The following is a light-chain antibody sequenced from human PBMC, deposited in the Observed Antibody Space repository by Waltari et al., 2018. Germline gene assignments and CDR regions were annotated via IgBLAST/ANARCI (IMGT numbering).Light chain of an antibody. Sequence: DIVLTQSPASLSVSLGERATITCTSSQSVSFLSREKNFLAWYQQKSRQTPKLLIYWAGVRESGVPDRFSGSGSGKNFTLTISSLQAEDAAVYYCQQYSTSPLTFGPGTTVEI. CDR1: QSVSFLSREKNF. CDR3: QQYSTSPLT. V-gene: IGKV4-1*01. J-gene: IGKJ3*01. CDR2: WAG.